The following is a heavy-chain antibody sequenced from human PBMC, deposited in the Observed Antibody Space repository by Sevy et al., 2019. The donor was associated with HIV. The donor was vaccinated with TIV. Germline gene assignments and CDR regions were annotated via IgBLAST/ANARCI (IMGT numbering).Heavy chain of an antibody. V-gene: IGHV3-23*01. D-gene: IGHD3-22*01. CDR1: GLTFSSYA. J-gene: IGHJ4*02. CDR3: ARKYDSSGYFDY. CDR2: ISGSGGSGDKT. Sequence: GGSLRLSCAASGLTFSSYAMNWVRQAPGKGLEWVSGISGSGGSGDKTNYADSVKGRFTISGDDSKNSLYLQLNSLRAEDTAIYYCARKYDSSGYFDYWGQGTLVTVSS.